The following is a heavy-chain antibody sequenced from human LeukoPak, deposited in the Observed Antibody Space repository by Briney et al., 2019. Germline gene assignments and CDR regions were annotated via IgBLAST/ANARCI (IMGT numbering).Heavy chain of an antibody. J-gene: IGHJ4*02. CDR2: IRYDGSNK. D-gene: IGHD6-19*01. Sequence: GGSLRLSCAASGFTFSSYGMHWVRQAPGKGLEWVSFIRYDGSNKYYADSVKGRFTISRYNSKNTLYLQMNSLRDEDTAVYYCEKGPQWLDLNPADYWGQGTLVTVSS. CDR1: GFTFSSYG. V-gene: IGHV3-30*02. CDR3: EKGPQWLDLNPADY.